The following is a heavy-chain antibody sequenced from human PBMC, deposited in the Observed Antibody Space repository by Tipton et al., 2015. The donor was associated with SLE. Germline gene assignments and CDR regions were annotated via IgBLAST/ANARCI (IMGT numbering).Heavy chain of an antibody. CDR1: GFTFSSYA. CDR2: ISGSGGST. D-gene: IGHD6-19*01. Sequence: LSLTCAASGFTFSSYAMSWVRQAPGKGLEWVSAISGSGGSTYYADSVKGRFTISRDNSKNTLYLQMNSLRAEDTAVYYCAKGGYSSGHGTGVFFDYWGQGTLVTVSS. J-gene: IGHJ4*02. V-gene: IGHV3-23*01. CDR3: AKGGYSSGHGTGVFFDY.